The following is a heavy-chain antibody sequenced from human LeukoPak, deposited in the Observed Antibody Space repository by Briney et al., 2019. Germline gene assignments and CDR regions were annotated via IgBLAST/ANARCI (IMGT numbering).Heavy chain of an antibody. Sequence: ASVKVSCKASGYTFTSYGINWVRQAPGQGLEWMGWISAYNGNTNYAQKFQGRVTLTIDTSTFTAYMEVRTLRSDDTAMYYCARDREQYYYGVSDMWGQGTMVTVSP. CDR3: ARDREQYYYGVSDM. CDR2: ISAYNGNT. D-gene: IGHD3-10*01. V-gene: IGHV1-18*01. J-gene: IGHJ3*02. CDR1: GYTFTSYG.